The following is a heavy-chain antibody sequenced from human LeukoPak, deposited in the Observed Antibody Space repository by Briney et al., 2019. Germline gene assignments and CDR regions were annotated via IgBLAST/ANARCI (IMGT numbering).Heavy chain of an antibody. CDR1: GFTFSSYV. Sequence: PGGSLRLSCETAGFTFSSYVMHWVRRTPGKGLVWVSRISHDGIISYADSVKGRLTISRDNAKNTLTLQMNSLRVEDTAVYFCARDWVYKIDYWGRGTLVTVSS. V-gene: IGHV3-74*01. CDR3: ARDWVYKIDY. D-gene: IGHD5-24*01. J-gene: IGHJ4*02. CDR2: ISHDGII.